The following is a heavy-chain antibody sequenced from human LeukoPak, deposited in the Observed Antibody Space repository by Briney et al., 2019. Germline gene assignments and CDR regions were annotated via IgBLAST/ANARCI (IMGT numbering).Heavy chain of an antibody. CDR1: GGSISSGSYY. CDR3: ARGGNYYDSSGYSWFDP. Sequence: PSETLSLTCTVSGGSISSGSYYWSWIRQPAGKGLEWIGRVYTSGSTNYNPSLKSRVTISVDTSKNQFSLKLSSVTAADTAVYYCARGGNYYDSSGYSWFDPWGQGTLVTVSS. V-gene: IGHV4-61*02. D-gene: IGHD3-22*01. J-gene: IGHJ5*02. CDR2: VYTSGST.